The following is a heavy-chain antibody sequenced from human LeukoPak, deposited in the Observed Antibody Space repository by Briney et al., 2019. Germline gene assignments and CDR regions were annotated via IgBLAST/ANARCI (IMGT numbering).Heavy chain of an antibody. CDR1: GGSFRGSY. CDR3: ARVQADTAMAY. Sequence: SETLSLTCAVYGGSFRGSYWSWIRQPPGKGLEWIGEINHSGSTNYNPSLKSRVTISVDTSKNQFSLKLSSVTAADTAVYYCARVQADTAMAYWGQGTLVTVSS. CDR2: INHSGST. D-gene: IGHD5-18*01. J-gene: IGHJ4*02. V-gene: IGHV4-34*01.